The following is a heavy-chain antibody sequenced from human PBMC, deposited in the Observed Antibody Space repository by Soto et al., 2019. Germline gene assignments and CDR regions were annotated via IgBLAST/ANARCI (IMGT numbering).Heavy chain of an antibody. CDR3: ASLFHYYDSSGYAEYYFDH. D-gene: IGHD3-22*01. V-gene: IGHV4-34*09. J-gene: IGHJ4*02. CDR2: INHSGST. Sequence: SETLSLTCAVYGGSFSGYYWSWIRQPPGKGLEWIGEINHSGSTNYNPSLKGRVTMSVDTSTNQFSLKLSAVTAADTAVYYCASLFHYYDSSGYAEYYFDHWGQGTLVTVSS. CDR1: GGSFSGYY.